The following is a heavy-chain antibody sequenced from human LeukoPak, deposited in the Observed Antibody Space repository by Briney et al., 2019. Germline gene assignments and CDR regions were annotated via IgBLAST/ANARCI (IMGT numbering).Heavy chain of an antibody. J-gene: IGHJ4*02. CDR1: GFTFSSYG. CDR2: IWEDGTNI. CDR3: ARPGYNSGWYEY. D-gene: IGHD6-19*01. V-gene: IGHV3-33*01. Sequence: PGTSLRLSCAASGFTFSSYGMHWVRQAPGKGLEWVAGIWEDGTNIHYADSVKGRFTISRDNSKNTLYLHMNNLRVEDTAVYVCARPGYNSGWYEYWGQGALVTVSS.